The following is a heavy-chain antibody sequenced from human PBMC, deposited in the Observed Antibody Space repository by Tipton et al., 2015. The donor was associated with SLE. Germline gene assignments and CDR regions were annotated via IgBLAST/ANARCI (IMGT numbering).Heavy chain of an antibody. CDR2: INHDGSEK. Sequence: GSLRLSCATSGFTFNDYWMTWVRQAPGKGLEWVANINHDGSEKYFVDSVKGRFTISRDNSKNSVYLQMDSLRAEDTAVYYCARDPVDWTGSCYLDYWGQGTLVTVSS. CDR3: ARDPVDWTGSCYLDY. J-gene: IGHJ4*02. D-gene: IGHD3/OR15-3a*01. V-gene: IGHV3-7*01. CDR1: GFTFNDYW.